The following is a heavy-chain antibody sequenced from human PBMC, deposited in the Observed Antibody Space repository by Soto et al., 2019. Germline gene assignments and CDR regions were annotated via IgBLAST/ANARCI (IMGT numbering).Heavy chain of an antibody. J-gene: IGHJ4*02. CDR1: GGSISTVNYW. CDR2: IYNGGST. V-gene: IGHV4-30-4*01. CDR3: ARGPAGDKVDS. Sequence: QVQLQESGPGLVKPSQTLSLTCTVSGGSISTVNYWWSWIRQSPDMGLEWIGHIYNGGSTYNNPTLETRVTMSVDTTKNQRALTLSTVSAADTAGDDCARGPAGDKVDSWGQGTLVTVSS. D-gene: IGHD7-27*01.